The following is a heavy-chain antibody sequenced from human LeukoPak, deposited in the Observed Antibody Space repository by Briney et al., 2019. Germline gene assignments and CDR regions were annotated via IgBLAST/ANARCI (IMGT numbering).Heavy chain of an antibody. CDR1: GYTFTSYY. Sequence: ASVKVPCKASGYTFTSYYMHWVRQAPGQGLEWMGIINPSGGSTSYAQKFQGRVTMTRDTSTSTVYMELSSLRSEDTAVYYCARDASRGYQLLLGWFDPWGQGTLVTVSS. CDR2: INPSGGST. D-gene: IGHD2-2*01. J-gene: IGHJ5*02. V-gene: IGHV1-46*01. CDR3: ARDASRGYQLLLGWFDP.